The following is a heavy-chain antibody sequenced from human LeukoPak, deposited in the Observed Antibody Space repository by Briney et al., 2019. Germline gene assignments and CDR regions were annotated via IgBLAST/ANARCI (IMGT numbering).Heavy chain of an antibody. CDR2: ISSSSSTI. CDR1: GFTFSSYS. CDR3: ARDPYSDY. Sequence: GGSLRLSCAASGFTFSSYSMNWVRQAPGKGLEWVSYISSSSSTIYYADSVKGRFTISRDNAKNSPYLQMNSLRAEDTAVYYCARDPYSDYWGQGTLVTVSS. V-gene: IGHV3-48*04. J-gene: IGHJ4*02. D-gene: IGHD2-21*01.